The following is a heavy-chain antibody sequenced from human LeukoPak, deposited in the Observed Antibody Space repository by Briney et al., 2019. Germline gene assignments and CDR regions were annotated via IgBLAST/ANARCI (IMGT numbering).Heavy chain of an antibody. J-gene: IGHJ5*02. D-gene: IGHD1-26*01. Sequence: PSETLSLTCTVSGGSISSGSYYWSWIRQPAGKGLEWIGRIYTSGSTNYNPSLKSRVTISVDTSKNQFSLKLSSVTAADTAVYYCARRISGSYYGYWFDPWGQGTLVTVSS. CDR1: GGSISSGSYY. CDR3: ARRISGSYYGYWFDP. V-gene: IGHV4-61*02. CDR2: IYTSGST.